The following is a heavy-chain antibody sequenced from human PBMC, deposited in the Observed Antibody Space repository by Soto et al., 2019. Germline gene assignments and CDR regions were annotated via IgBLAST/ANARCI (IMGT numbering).Heavy chain of an antibody. V-gene: IGHV3-23*01. CDR1: GFTYSSYA. J-gene: IGHJ4*02. CDR3: AKDRYYYDRSGSHPPLGADY. CDR2: TSGSGVST. D-gene: IGHD3-22*01. Sequence: GGSLRLSRAASGFTYSSYALSCVRQAPGKGLEWFSATSGSGVSTYYADSVKGRFTISRDNSKNTLYLQMNSLRAEDTAVYYCAKDRYYYDRSGSHPPLGADYWAQGTLVNVSS.